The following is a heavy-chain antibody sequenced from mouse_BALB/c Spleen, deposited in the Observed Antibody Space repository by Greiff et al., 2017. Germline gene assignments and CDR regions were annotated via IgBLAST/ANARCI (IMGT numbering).Heavy chain of an antibody. CDR3: ARHEGYYAWFAY. CDR1: EYEFPSHD. Sequence: EVKLVESGGGLVKPGGSLKLSCESNEYEFPSHDMSWVRKTPEKRLELVAAINSDGGSTYYPDTMERRFIISRDNTKKTLYLQMSSLRSEDTALYYCARHEGYYAWFAYWGQGTLVTVSA. V-gene: IGHV5-2*01. J-gene: IGHJ3*01. CDR2: INSDGGST. D-gene: IGHD2-3*01.